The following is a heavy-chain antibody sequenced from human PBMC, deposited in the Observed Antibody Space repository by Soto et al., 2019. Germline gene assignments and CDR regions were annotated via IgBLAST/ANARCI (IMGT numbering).Heavy chain of an antibody. J-gene: IGHJ5*02. CDR3: ASAPYSSSSFDP. CDR2: INPNSGGT. D-gene: IGHD6-13*01. V-gene: IGHV1-2*02. Sequence: VASVKVSCKASGYTFTGCYMHWVRRAPGQGLEWMGWINPNSGGTNYAQKFQGRVTMTRDTSISTAYMELSRLRSDDTAVYYCASAPYSSSSFDPWGQGTLVTVSS. CDR1: GYTFTGCY.